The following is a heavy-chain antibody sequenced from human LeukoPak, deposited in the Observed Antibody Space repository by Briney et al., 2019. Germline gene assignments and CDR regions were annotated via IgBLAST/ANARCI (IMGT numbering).Heavy chain of an antibody. V-gene: IGHV1-18*01. CDR3: ARVRGHDYGDYVFYY. CDR1: GYTFTSYG. D-gene: IGHD4-17*01. Sequence: ASVKVSCKASGYTFTSYGISWVRQAPGQGLEWMGWISAYNGNTNYAQKFQGRVTMTRNTSISTAYMELSSLRSEDTAVYYCARVRGHDYGDYVFYYWGQGTLVTVSS. J-gene: IGHJ4*02. CDR2: ISAYNGNT.